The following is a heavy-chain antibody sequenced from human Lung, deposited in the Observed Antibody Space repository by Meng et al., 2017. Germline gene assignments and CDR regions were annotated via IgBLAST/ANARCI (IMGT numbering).Heavy chain of an antibody. D-gene: IGHD3-16*01. J-gene: IGHJ4*02. CDR2: IYYSGAT. V-gene: IGHV4-39*01. CDR1: GGSIRSTSNY. Sequence: QVQLQESGPGLVKPSETLSLTCTVSGGSIRSTSNYWDWVRQPPGTRLEWIGSIYYSGATYYNPSLKSRVTMSVDTSKNQFSLRLSSVTAADTAVYFCARRVHDGRHYHYFDYWVQGALVTVSS. CDR3: ARRVHDGRHYHYFDY.